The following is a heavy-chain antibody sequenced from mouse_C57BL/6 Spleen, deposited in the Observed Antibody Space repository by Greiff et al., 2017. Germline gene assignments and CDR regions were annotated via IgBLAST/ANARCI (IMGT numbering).Heavy chain of an antibody. D-gene: IGHD2-4*01. J-gene: IGHJ4*01. V-gene: IGHV1-64*01. CDR2: IHPNSGST. CDR3: AREIYYDYDRAMDY. Sequence: VQLQQPGAELVKPGASVKLSCKASGYTFTSYWMHWVKQRPGQGLEWIGMIHPNSGSTNYNEKFKSKATLTVDKSSSTAYMQLSSLTSEDSAVYYCAREIYYDYDRAMDYWGQGTSVTVSS. CDR1: GYTFTSYW.